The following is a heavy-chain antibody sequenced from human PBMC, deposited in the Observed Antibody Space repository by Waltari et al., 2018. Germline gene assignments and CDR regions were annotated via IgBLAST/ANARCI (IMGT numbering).Heavy chain of an antibody. CDR2: INPYSGGT. J-gene: IGHJ4*02. D-gene: IGHD2-2*01. CDR1: GYTFSGYS. V-gene: IGHV1-2*06. Sequence: VQLGQSGAEVKMPGASVSVSCKTSGYTFSGYSIDCVRQAPGQGLEWMGRINPYSGGTNYAQMFQGRVTMTADTSITPAYMELAGLTSDDTAVYYCVRDGRFCSSTTCYSNDPFHDWGQGTLVTVSS. CDR3: VRDGRFCSSTTCYSNDPFHD.